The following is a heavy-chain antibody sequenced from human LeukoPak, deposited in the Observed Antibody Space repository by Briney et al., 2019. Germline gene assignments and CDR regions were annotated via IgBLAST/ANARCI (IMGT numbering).Heavy chain of an antibody. CDR3: TSSGWYSSPGYFDY. CDR2: ISGSGLST. V-gene: IGHV3-23*01. Sequence: GASLRLSCAASGFTVTNYAMSWVRQAPGRGLEWVSAISGSGLSTYYADSVKGRFTISRDNSKNTLYLQMNSLRAEDTAVYYCTSSGWYSSPGYFDYWGQGTLVTVSS. J-gene: IGHJ4*02. CDR1: GFTVTNYA. D-gene: IGHD6-19*01.